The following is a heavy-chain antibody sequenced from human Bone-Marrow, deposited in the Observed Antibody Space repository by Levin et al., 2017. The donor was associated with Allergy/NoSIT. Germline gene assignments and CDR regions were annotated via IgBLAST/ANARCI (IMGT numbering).Heavy chain of an antibody. CDR2: IDHSGRT. D-gene: IGHD3-10*01. Sequence: SETLSLTCTVFDYSISSDYSWGWIRQPPGKGLEWIGSIDHSGRTSYNASLKSRVTMSLDMSKNQFSLKLSSVTAADTAVYYCARVIASGVDTWGQGTLVTVSS. CDR1: DYSISSDYS. CDR3: ARVIASGVDT. J-gene: IGHJ5*02. V-gene: IGHV4-38-2*02.